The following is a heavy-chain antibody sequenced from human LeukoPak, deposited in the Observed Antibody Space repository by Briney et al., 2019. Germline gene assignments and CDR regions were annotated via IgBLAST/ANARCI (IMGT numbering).Heavy chain of an antibody. V-gene: IGHV3-30-3*01. CDR3: ARDQEPFCGGDCYSRGRGFDY. CDR2: ISYDGSDK. J-gene: IGHJ4*02. D-gene: IGHD2-21*02. Sequence: GGSLRLSCAASGFTFSSYAMHWVRQAPGKGLEWVAVISYDGSDKYYADSVKGRFTISRDNSKNTLYLQMNSLRAEDTAVYYCARDQEPFCGGDCYSRGRGFDYWGQGTLVTVSS. CDR1: GFTFSSYA.